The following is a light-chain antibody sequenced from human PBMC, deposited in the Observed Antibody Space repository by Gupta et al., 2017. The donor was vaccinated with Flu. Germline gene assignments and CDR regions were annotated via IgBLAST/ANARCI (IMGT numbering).Light chain of an antibody. CDR3: QAGDRSTAV. Sequence: SSELTQPPSVSVSPGQTARLTCSGDKLGNKYTSWYQQRPGQSPVLVIYKDNKRPSGIPERFSGSNSGNTATLIVSGTQALDEDDYFCQAGDRSTAVFGGGTKLTVL. J-gene: IGLJ3*02. V-gene: IGLV3-1*01. CDR2: KDN. CDR1: KLGNKY.